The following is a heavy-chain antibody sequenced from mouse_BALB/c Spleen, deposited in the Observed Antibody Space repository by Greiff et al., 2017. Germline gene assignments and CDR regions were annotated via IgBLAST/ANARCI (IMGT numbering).Heavy chain of an antibody. CDR1: GFTFSSYA. D-gene: IGHD1-1*01. J-gene: IGHJ4*01. V-gene: IGHV5-6-5*01. CDR3: ARGFYYGSSDYAMDY. CDR2: ISSGGST. Sequence: EVQVVESGGGLVKPGGSLKLSCAASGFTFSSYAMSWVRQTPEKRLEWVASISSGGSTYYPDSVKGRFTISRDNARNILYLQMSSLRSEDTAMYYCARGFYYGSSDYAMDYWGQGTSVTVSS.